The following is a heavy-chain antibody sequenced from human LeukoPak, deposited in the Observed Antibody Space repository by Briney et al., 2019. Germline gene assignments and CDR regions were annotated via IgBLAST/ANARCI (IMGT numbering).Heavy chain of an antibody. D-gene: IGHD2-2*01. V-gene: IGHV4-34*01. CDR2: INHSGST. CDR1: GGSFSGYY. CDR3: ARGYCSSTSCYAAAFDI. J-gene: IGHJ3*02. Sequence: SETLSLTCAVYGGSFSGYYWSWIRQPPGKGLEWIGEINHSGSTNYNPSLKSRVTISVDTSKNRFSLKLSSVTAADTAVYYCARGYCSSTSCYAAAFDIWGQGTMVTVSS.